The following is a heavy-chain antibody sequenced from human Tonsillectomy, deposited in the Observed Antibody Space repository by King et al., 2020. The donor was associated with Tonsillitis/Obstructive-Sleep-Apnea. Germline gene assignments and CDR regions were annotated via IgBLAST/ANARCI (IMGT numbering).Heavy chain of an antibody. J-gene: IGHJ6*03. CDR1: GGSISSYY. D-gene: IGHD2-2*01. CDR3: ARVIPDIVVVPAANYYYYYMDV. CDR2: IYYSGST. V-gene: IGHV4-59*01. Sequence: PLQESGPGLVKPSETLSLTCTVSGGSISSYYWNWIRQPPGKGLEWIGYIYYSGSTNYNPSLTSRVTISVDTSKNQFSLKLSSVTAADTAVYYCARVIPDIVVVPAANYYYYYMDVWGKGTTVTVSS.